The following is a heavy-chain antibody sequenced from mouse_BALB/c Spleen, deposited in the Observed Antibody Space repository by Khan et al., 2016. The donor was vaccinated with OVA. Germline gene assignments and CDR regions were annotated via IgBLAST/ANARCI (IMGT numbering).Heavy chain of an antibody. J-gene: IGHJ4*01. CDR1: GHTLTNFG. Sequence: QIQLVQSGPELKKPGETVKISCKASGHTLTNFGMNWVKQAPGKGLKWMGWINTYTGEPTYADDFNGRFAFSLEASASTAYLQINNLTNEDTATYFCARPPYFSYAMDNWGQGTSVTVSS. V-gene: IGHV9-3-1*01. CDR3: ARPPYFSYAMDN. D-gene: IGHD2-10*01. CDR2: INTYTGEP.